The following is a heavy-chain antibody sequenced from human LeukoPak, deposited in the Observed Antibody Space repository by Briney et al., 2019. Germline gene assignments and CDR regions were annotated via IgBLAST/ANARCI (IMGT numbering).Heavy chain of an antibody. CDR3: ARDRLSLFDY. CDR1: GFTFSTYW. D-gene: IGHD2/OR15-2a*01. CDR2: INIDGSST. Sequence: PGGSLRLSCAASGFTFSTYWMHWVRQAPSKGLVWVSRINIDGSSTRYADSVKGRFTISRDNAKTTLYLQMTSLRAEDTAVYYCARDRLSLFDYWGQGTLVTVYS. V-gene: IGHV3-74*01. J-gene: IGHJ4*02.